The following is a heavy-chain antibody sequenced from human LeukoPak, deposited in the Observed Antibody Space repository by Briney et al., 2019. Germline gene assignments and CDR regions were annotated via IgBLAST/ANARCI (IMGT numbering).Heavy chain of an antibody. Sequence: GGSLRLSCAASGFTFSSYEMNWVREALGKGLEWVSFLSSSGTTINQPDSVKGRFTISRDHAKNSVHLQMDNLRVEDTAVYYCARGWDRAHPTGFEFDVWGQGTLVTVSS. V-gene: IGHV3-48*03. J-gene: IGHJ4*02. CDR2: LSSSGTTI. CDR3: ARGWDRAHPTGFEFDV. D-gene: IGHD1-26*01. CDR1: GFTFSSYE.